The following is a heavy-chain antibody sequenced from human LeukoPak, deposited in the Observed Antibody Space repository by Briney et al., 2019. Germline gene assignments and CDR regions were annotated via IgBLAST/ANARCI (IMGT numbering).Heavy chain of an antibody. Sequence: SETLSLTCAVSGGSISSGGYSWSWIRQPPGKGLEWIGYIYHSGSTYYNPSLKSRVTISVDRSKNQFSLKLSSVTAADTAVYYCARGGARTYYDYVWGSYPLSWFDPWGQGTLVTVSS. CDR1: GGSISSGGYS. CDR3: ARGGARTYYDYVWGSYPLSWFDP. D-gene: IGHD3-16*01. J-gene: IGHJ5*02. V-gene: IGHV4-30-2*01. CDR2: IYHSGST.